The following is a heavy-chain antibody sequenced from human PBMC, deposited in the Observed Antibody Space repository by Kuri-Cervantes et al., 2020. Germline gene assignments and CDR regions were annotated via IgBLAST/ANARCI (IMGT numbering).Heavy chain of an antibody. CDR3: ARRELAVAGYYYYYGMDV. CDR2: IYPGDSDT. J-gene: IGHJ6*02. Sequence: ETLSLTCKGSGYSFTSYWIGWVRQMPGKGLEWMGIIYPGDSDTRYSPSFQGQVTISADKSISTAYLQWSSLKASDTAMYYCARRELAVAGYYYYYGMDVWGQGTTVTVSS. CDR1: GYSFTSYW. V-gene: IGHV5-51*06. D-gene: IGHD6-19*01.